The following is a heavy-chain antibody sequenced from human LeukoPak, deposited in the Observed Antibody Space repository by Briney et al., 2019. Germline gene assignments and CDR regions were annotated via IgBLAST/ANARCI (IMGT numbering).Heavy chain of an antibody. D-gene: IGHD3-10*01. J-gene: IGHJ4*02. Sequence: GSLRLSCTTSGFTFDEYAMNWFRQAPGKGLEWVGFIRSKAYGGTTEYAASVKGRFTISRDDSKSIAYLQMNSLKTEDTAMYYCTRDEAPLLWFGSGAGYWGLGTLVTVSS. CDR1: GFTFDEYA. V-gene: IGHV3-49*03. CDR3: TRDEAPLLWFGSGAGY. CDR2: IRSKAYGGTT.